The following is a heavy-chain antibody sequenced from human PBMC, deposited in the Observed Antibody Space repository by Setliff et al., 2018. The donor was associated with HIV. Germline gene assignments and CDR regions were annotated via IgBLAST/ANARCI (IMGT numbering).Heavy chain of an antibody. CDR2: STPLLDTT. D-gene: IGHD3-22*01. CDR1: GNTFARQSHD. CDR3: ARDQATMIVVVSAFDI. V-gene: IGHV1-69*05. J-gene: IGHJ3*02. Sequence: SVKVSCKTSGNTFARQSHDLHWVRQVPGQGLEWMGGSTPLLDTTNYAQKFQGRVTITTDESTNTAYMELSSLRFEDTAMYYCARDQATMIVVVSAFDIWGQGTMVTVSS.